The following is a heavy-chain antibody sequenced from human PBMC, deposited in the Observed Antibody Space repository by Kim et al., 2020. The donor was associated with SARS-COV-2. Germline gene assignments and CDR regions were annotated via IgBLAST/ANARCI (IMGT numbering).Heavy chain of an antibody. CDR2: IYYSGST. D-gene: IGHD1-26*01. CDR1: GGSISSSSYY. Sequence: SETLSLTCTVSGGSISSSSYYWGWIRQPPGKGLEWIGSIYYSGSTYYNPSLKSRVTISVDTSKNQFSLKLSSVTAADTAVYYCARLPPPQVGATPRGWFDPRGQGTVVTVSS. V-gene: IGHV4-39*01. CDR3: ARLPPPQVGATPRGWFDP. J-gene: IGHJ5*02.